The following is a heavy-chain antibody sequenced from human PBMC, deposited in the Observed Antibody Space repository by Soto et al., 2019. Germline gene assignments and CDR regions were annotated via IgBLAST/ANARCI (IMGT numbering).Heavy chain of an antibody. J-gene: IGHJ6*03. CDR1: GFTFSDYY. CDR3: ARVVSSWSLYYYYMDV. Sequence: QVQLVESGGGLVKPGGSLRLSCAASGFTFSDYYMSWIRQAPWKGLEWVSYISSSGSTIYYADSVKGRFTISRDNAKNSLYLQMNSLRAEDTAVYYCARVVSSWSLYYYYMDVWGKGTTVTVSS. V-gene: IGHV3-11*01. D-gene: IGHD6-13*01. CDR2: ISSSGSTI.